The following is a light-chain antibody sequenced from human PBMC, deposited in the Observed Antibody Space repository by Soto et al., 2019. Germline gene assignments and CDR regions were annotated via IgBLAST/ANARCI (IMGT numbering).Light chain of an antibody. CDR1: QSINTRY. Sequence: EIVLTQSPGTLSLSPGERATLSCRASQSINTRYSAWYQQKPGQPPRLLIYATSSRAPGIPDRFSGSGSGTDFTLTISRLEPEDFAVYYCQQYDDSARYNFGQGTNRDIK. V-gene: IGKV3-20*01. CDR2: ATS. CDR3: QQYDDSARYN. J-gene: IGKJ2*01.